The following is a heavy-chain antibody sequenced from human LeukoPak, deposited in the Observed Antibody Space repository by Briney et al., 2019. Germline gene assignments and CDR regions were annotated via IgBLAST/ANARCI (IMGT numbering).Heavy chain of an antibody. CDR3: AKDSTPRLRYNWFDP. CDR1: GFTFSSYA. CDR2: ISGSGGST. J-gene: IGHJ5*02. Sequence: GGSLRLSCAASGFTFSSYAMSWVRQAPGKGLEWVSAISGSGGSTYYADSVKGRFTISRDNSKNTLYLQMNSLRAEDTAVYYCAKDSTPRLRYNWFDPWGQGTLVTVSS. V-gene: IGHV3-23*01. D-gene: IGHD4-4*01.